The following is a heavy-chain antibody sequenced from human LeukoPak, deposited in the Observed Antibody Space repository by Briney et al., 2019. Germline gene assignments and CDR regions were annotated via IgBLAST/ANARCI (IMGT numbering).Heavy chain of an antibody. CDR3: ARDRPIPYYYYYGMDV. CDR2: ISAYNGNT. J-gene: IGHJ6*02. Sequence: VSVKVSCKASGYTFTSYGISWVRQAPGQGLEWVGWISAYNGNTNYAQKLQGRVTMTTDTSTSTAYMELRSLRSDDTAVYYCARDRPIPYYYYYGMDVWGQGTTVTVSS. CDR1: GYTFTSYG. D-gene: IGHD2-2*02. V-gene: IGHV1-18*01.